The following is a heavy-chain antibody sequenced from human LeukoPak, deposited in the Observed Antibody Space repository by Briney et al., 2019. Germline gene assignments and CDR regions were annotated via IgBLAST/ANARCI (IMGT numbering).Heavy chain of an antibody. Sequence: SETLSLTCTVSGGSVSSGSYYWSWIRQPPGKGLEWIGYIYYSGSTNYNPSLKSRVTISVDTSKNQFSLKLSSVTAADTAVYYCARGRRSVRKFDYWGQGTLVTVSS. D-gene: IGHD3-10*01. CDR3: ARGRRSVRKFDY. CDR1: GGSVSSGSYY. CDR2: IYYSGST. V-gene: IGHV4-61*01. J-gene: IGHJ4*02.